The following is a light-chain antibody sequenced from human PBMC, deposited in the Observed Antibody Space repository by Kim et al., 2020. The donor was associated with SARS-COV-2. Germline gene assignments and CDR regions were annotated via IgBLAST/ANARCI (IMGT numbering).Light chain of an antibody. CDR1: VLAKKY. V-gene: IGLV3-27*01. Sequence: VSAGLTSRMTCSGAVLAKKYARWCQQQHGQAPVLVIYTDRERPSGIPERFSGSGSGTTVTFTISGAQVEDEADYYCYSAADNNLVFGGGTQLTVL. CDR2: TDR. CDR3: YSAADNNLV. J-gene: IGLJ2*01.